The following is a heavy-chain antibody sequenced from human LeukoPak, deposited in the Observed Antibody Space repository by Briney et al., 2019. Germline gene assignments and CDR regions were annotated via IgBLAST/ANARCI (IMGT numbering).Heavy chain of an antibody. CDR3: ARAGGHSGSYYYFDY. Sequence: ASVKVSCKASGGTFSSYAISWVRQAPGQGLEWMGGIIPIFGTANYAQKFQGRVTITADESTSTAYMELSSLRSEDTAVYYCARAGGHSGSYYYFDYWGQGTLVTVSS. CDR1: GGTFSSYA. V-gene: IGHV1-69*13. CDR2: IIPIFGTA. D-gene: IGHD1-26*01. J-gene: IGHJ4*02.